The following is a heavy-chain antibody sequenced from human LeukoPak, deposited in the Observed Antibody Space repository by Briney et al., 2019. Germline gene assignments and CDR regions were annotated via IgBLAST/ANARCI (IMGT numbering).Heavy chain of an antibody. V-gene: IGHV3-30*02. CDR3: AKHGLPLVVISAPLDY. D-gene: IGHD2-15*01. J-gene: IGHJ4*02. CDR1: GFTFSSYG. Sequence: GSLRLSCAASGFTFSSYGMHWVRQAPGKGLEWVSFIRYDGSNEYYADSVKGRFTISRDNSKNTVYLQMNSLRAEDTAVYYCAKHGLPLVVISAPLDYWGQGTLVTVAS. CDR2: IRYDGSNE.